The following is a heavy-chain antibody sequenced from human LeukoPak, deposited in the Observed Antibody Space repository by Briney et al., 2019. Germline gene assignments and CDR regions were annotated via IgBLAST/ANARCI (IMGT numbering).Heavy chain of an antibody. Sequence: GGSLRLSCAASGFTFSSYGMHWVRQAPGKGLGWVAVISYDGSNKYYADSVKGRFTISRDNSKNTLYLQMNSLRAEDTAVYYCAKVRSIAAAEAIDYWGQGTLVTVSS. J-gene: IGHJ4*02. CDR1: GFTFSSYG. D-gene: IGHD6-13*01. CDR3: AKVRSIAAAEAIDY. CDR2: ISYDGSNK. V-gene: IGHV3-30*18.